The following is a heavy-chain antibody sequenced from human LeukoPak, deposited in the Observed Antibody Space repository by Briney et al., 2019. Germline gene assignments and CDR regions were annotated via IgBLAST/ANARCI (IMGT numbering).Heavy chain of an antibody. D-gene: IGHD2-21*02. Sequence: PSETLSLTCTVSGGSISSYYWSWIRQPPGKGLEWIGYIYYTGSTNYNPSLKSRVTISLDTSKNQFSLKLSSVTAADTAVYYCARSHIVVVTGSYDIWGQGTMVTVSS. CDR1: GGSISSYY. J-gene: IGHJ3*02. CDR3: ARSHIVVVTGSYDI. CDR2: IYYTGST. V-gene: IGHV4-59*08.